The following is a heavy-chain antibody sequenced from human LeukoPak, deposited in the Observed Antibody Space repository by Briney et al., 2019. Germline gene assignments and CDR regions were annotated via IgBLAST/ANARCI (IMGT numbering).Heavy chain of an antibody. J-gene: IGHJ6*03. Sequence: GGSLRLSCAASGFTFSSYSMNWVRQAPGKGLEWVSYISSSSSTIYYADSVKGRFTISRDNAKNSLYLQMNSLRAEDTAVYYCARVPGYSSNNYYYYMDVWGKGTTVTVSS. CDR1: GFTFSSYS. D-gene: IGHD6-13*01. V-gene: IGHV3-48*01. CDR2: ISSSSSTI. CDR3: ARVPGYSSNNYYYYMDV.